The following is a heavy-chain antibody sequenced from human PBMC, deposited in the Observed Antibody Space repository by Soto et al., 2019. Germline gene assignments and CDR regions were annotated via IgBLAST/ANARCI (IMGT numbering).Heavy chain of an antibody. CDR1: GFTFSSYA. V-gene: IGHV3-30*04. J-gene: IGHJ6*02. CDR2: ISYDGSNK. CDR3: ARFGYSGYGMDV. D-gene: IGHD5-12*01. Sequence: GGSLRLSCAASGFTFSSYAMHWVRQAPGKGLEWGAVISYDGSNKYYADSVKGRFTISRDNSKNTLYLQMNSLRAEDTAVYYCARFGYSGYGMDVWGQGTTVTVSS.